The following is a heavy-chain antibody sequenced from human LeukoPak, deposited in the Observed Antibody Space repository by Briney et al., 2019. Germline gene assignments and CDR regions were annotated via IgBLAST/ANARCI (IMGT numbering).Heavy chain of an antibody. V-gene: IGHV4-39*01. Sequence: SETLSLTCTVSGGSISSSSYYWGWIRQPPGKGLEWIGSIYYSGNTYYDPSLKSRVTISIDTSKNQFSLKLSSVTAADTAVYYCANSANYGGNSGYFDYWGQGTLVTVSS. CDR3: ANSANYGGNSGYFDY. CDR2: IYYSGNT. CDR1: GGSISSSSYY. J-gene: IGHJ4*02. D-gene: IGHD4-23*01.